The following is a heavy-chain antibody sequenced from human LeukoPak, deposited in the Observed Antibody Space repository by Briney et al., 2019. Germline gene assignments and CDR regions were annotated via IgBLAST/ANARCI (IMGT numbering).Heavy chain of an antibody. CDR2: ISSSGSTI. Sequence: GGSLRLSSAASGFTFSDYYMSWIRQAPGKGLEWVSYISSSGSTIYYADSVKGRFTISRDNAKNSLYLQMNSLRAEDTAVYYCARDAYCGGDCYAFDIWGQGTMVTVSS. D-gene: IGHD2-21*02. J-gene: IGHJ3*02. CDR1: GFTFSDYY. V-gene: IGHV3-11*01. CDR3: ARDAYCGGDCYAFDI.